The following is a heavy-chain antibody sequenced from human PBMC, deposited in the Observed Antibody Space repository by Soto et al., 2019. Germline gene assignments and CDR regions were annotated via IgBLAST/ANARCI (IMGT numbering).Heavy chain of an antibody. J-gene: IGHJ6*02. CDR1: GGSISSGGYY. CDR3: ARDNLGYDILTDYPHYYYYGMDV. D-gene: IGHD3-9*01. V-gene: IGHV4-31*03. Sequence: SETLSLTCTVSGGSISSGGYYWSWIRQHPGKGLEWIGYIYYRGSTYYNPSLKSRVTISVDTSKKQFSLKLSSVTAADTAVYYCARDNLGYDILTDYPHYYYYGMDVWGQGTTVTVSS. CDR2: IYYRGST.